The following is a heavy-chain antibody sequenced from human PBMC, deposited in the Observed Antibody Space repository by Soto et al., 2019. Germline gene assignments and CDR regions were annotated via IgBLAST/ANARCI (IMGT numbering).Heavy chain of an antibody. J-gene: IGHJ3*02. CDR2: INHSGST. CDR1: GGSFSGYY. CDR3: ARGYTVAVAARAFDI. Sequence: SETLSLTCAVYGGSFSGYYWSWIRQPPGKGLEWIEEINHSGSTNYNPSLKSRVTISVDTSNNQFSLKLSSVTAADTAVYYCARGYTVAVAARAFDIWGQGTMVTVSS. D-gene: IGHD6-19*01. V-gene: IGHV4-34*01.